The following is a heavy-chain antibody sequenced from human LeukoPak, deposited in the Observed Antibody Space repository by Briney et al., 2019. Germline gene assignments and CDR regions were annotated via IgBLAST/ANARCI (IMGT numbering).Heavy chain of an antibody. CDR3: ARHADGGVFIKTYLFDS. J-gene: IGHJ4*02. V-gene: IGHV4-59*08. CDR1: GASVSNYY. Sequence: SETLSLTCSVSGASVSNYYWSWLRQTPGKGLECIGHISDSGSPTCNPSLKSRVTISEDMSKNQISLNLRSVTAADTAVYYCARHADGGVFIKTYLFDSWGQGFLVSVSS. D-gene: IGHD3-16*01. CDR2: ISDSGSP.